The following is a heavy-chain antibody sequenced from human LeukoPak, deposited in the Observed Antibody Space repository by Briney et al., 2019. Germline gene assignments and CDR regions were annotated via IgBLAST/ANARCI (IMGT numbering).Heavy chain of an antibody. J-gene: IGHJ4*02. CDR2: ISSSSSYI. CDR3: AKALTNTAMVKGIDY. D-gene: IGHD5-18*01. CDR1: GFTFSSYS. V-gene: IGHV3-21*04. Sequence: PGGSLRLSCAASGFTFSSYSMNWVRQAPGKGLEWVSSISSSSSYIYYADSVKGRFTISRDNSKNTLYLQMNSLRAEDTAVYYCAKALTNTAMVKGIDYWGQGALVTVSS.